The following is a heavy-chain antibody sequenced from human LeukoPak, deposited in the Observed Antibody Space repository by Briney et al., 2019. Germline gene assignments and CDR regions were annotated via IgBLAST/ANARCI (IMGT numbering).Heavy chain of an antibody. CDR2: IHREGTTT. V-gene: IGHV3-74*01. CDR3: ARDSDWLLFDY. Sequence: PGGSLRLSCAASGFTFSAYWMHWVRQVPGKGLVWVSRIHREGTTTIYADSVKGRFTISRDNGKSTLYLHMNSLRADDTAVYYCARDSDWLLFDYWGQGTLVTVSS. J-gene: IGHJ4*02. D-gene: IGHD3-9*01. CDR1: GFTFSAYW.